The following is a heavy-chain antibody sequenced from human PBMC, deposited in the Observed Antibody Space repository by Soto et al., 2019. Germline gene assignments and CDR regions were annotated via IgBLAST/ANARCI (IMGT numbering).Heavy chain of an antibody. Sequence: EVQLLESGGGLVQPGGSLRLSCAASGFTFSSYAMNWVRQATGKGLEWVSAISGSGGSTYYADSVKGRFTISRDNSKNTQELQMNSLRAEDTAVYYCAKEVYCSSTSCYYYMDVWGKGTTVTVSS. V-gene: IGHV3-23*01. CDR1: GFTFSSYA. D-gene: IGHD2-2*01. CDR2: ISGSGGST. CDR3: AKEVYCSSTSCYYYMDV. J-gene: IGHJ6*03.